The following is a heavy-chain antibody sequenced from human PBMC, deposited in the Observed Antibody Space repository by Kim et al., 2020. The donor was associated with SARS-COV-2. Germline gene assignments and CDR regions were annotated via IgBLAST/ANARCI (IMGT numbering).Heavy chain of an antibody. V-gene: IGHV3-7*01. D-gene: IGHD2-2*01. Sequence: GGSLRLSSAASGFSLGDYWMNWVRQAPGKGLEWVANIKQDGTDKHYVDSVKGRFTISRDNAKNSLYLQMNSLRAEDTAVYYCARWTSTSYYWGQGTLVTVSS. CDR2: IKQDGTDK. CDR1: GFSLGDYW. J-gene: IGHJ4*02. CDR3: ARWTSTSYY.